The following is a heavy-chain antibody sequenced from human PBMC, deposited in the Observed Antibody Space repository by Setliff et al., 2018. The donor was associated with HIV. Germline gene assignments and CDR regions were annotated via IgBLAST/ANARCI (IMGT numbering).Heavy chain of an antibody. D-gene: IGHD1-26*01. Sequence: GGSLRLSCVASGFSVSFNYMNWVRQGPGKGLEWVSSIYGSGDTYYADSVKGRFTISRDDSKNTVYLQMSSLRVEDTAMYFCARELGMTSDFWGQKTLVTVSS. CDR1: GFSVSFNY. J-gene: IGHJ4*02. V-gene: IGHV3-53*01. CDR3: ARELGMTSDF. CDR2: IYGSGDT.